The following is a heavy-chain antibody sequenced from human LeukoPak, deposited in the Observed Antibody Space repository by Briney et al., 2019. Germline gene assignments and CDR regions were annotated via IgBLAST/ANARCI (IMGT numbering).Heavy chain of an antibody. CDR1: GFTFSSYV. D-gene: IGHD2-15*01. Sequence: PGGSLRLSCAASGFTFSSYVIHWVRQAAGRGLEWVAVISYDGSHKYYADSVKGRFTISRDNSKNTLYLQMNSLRAEDTAVYYCAKDLRDSRFLPRRYCSGGSCYQGIDYWGQGTLVTVSS. J-gene: IGHJ4*02. CDR2: ISYDGSHK. CDR3: AKDLRDSRFLPRRYCSGGSCYQGIDY. V-gene: IGHV3-30*18.